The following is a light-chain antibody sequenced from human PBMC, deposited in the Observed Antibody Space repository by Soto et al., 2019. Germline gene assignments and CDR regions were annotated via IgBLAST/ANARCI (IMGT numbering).Light chain of an antibody. CDR1: NSNIGTGFD. J-gene: IGLJ2*01. V-gene: IGLV1-40*01. Sequence: QSVLTQPPSVSGAPGQRVTIACTGNNSNIGTGFDVHWYRHFPGAAPKLLLSGTSHRPSGVPDRFSGSKSGTSASLAITGLQAEDEAHYYCSSYSTISIVIFGGGTKLTVL. CDR3: SSYSTISIVI. CDR2: GTS.